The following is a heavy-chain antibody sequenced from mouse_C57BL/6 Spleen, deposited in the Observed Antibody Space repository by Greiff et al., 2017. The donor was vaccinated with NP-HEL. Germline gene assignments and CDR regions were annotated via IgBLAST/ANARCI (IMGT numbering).Heavy chain of an antibody. CDR3: ARDYGSSYVFDY. V-gene: IGHV2-2*01. CDR1: GFSLTSYG. CDR2: IWSGGST. D-gene: IGHD1-1*01. J-gene: IGHJ2*01. Sequence: VQLQQSGPGLVQPSQSLSITCTVSGFSLTSYGVHWVRQSPGKGLAWLGVIWSGGSTDYNAAFISRLSISKDNSKSQVFFKMNSLQADDTAIYYCARDYGSSYVFDYWGQGTTLTVSS.